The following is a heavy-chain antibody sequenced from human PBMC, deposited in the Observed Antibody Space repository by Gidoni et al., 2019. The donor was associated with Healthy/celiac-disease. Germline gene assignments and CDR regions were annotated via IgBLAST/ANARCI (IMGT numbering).Heavy chain of an antibody. V-gene: IGHV3-48*02. J-gene: IGHJ6*02. CDR1: GFTFSSYS. D-gene: IGHD2-2*01. CDR2: ISSSSSTI. CDR3: ARGAVVVPAAISGYYGMDV. Sequence: EVQLVESGGGLVQPGGSLRLSCAASGFTFSSYSMNWVRQAPGKGLEWVSYISSSSSTIYYADSVKGRFTISRDNAKNSLYLQMNSLRDEDTAVYYCARGAVVVPAAISGYYGMDVWGQGTTVTVSS.